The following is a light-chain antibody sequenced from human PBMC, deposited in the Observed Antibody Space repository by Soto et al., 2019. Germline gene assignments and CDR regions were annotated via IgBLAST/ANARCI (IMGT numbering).Light chain of an antibody. J-gene: IGLJ2*01. V-gene: IGLV7-46*01. CDR3: LLAYSGVGEV. CDR1: TGTVTSGHY. CDR2: DTS. Sequence: QAVVTQEPSLTVSPGGTVILTCGSSTGTVTSGHYPYWFQQKPGQAPRTLIYDTSNKHSWTPARFSGSLLGGKAALTLSGALPEDEADYYCLLAYSGVGEVFGGGTKVTVL.